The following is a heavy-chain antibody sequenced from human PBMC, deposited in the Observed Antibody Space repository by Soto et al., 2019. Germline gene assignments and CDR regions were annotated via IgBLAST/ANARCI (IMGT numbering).Heavy chain of an antibody. CDR3: ARTDAYNSSFFDS. V-gene: IGHV4-31*03. Sequence: QVQLQEMGPGLVKPSQTLTITCTVSGDSVNSAYWSWIRQLPGKGLAWMGNIYHTGRTFYNPSLKSRVAISIDTSKPLFSLKMRSVTAADTAVYYCARTDAYNSSFFDSWGLGTVVTVSS. CDR1: GDSVNSAY. J-gene: IGHJ4*02. CDR2: IYHTGRT. D-gene: IGHD6-6*01.